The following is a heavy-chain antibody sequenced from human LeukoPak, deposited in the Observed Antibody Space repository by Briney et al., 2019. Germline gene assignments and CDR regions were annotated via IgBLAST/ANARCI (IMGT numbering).Heavy chain of an antibody. Sequence: GGSLRLSCAASGFTFSSYWMTWVRQAPGKGLELVANISQDGCEKNSVDSVSGRFIISRDNARNSLYLQMNSLRAGDTGVYHCARVGAKWGSRSYYDFWGQGTLVTVST. V-gene: IGHV3-7*01. CDR3: ARVGAKWGSRSYYDF. CDR2: ISQDGCEK. D-gene: IGHD3/OR15-3a*01. J-gene: IGHJ4*02. CDR1: GFTFSSYW.